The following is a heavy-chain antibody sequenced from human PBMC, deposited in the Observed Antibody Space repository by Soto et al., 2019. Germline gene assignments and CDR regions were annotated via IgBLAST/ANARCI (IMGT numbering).Heavy chain of an antibody. CDR1: GFTFSSYA. Sequence: VQLLESGGDLVQPGGSLRLSCAASGFTFSSYAMTWVRQPPGKGLEWVSLITGSGGSTDYADSVKGRFTISRDNSKNILYLQMSSLRPEDTAVYYCAKEGPVLERFISTNDFWGQGTLVTVSS. CDR2: ITGSGGST. D-gene: IGHD3-3*01. CDR3: AKEGPVLERFISTNDF. J-gene: IGHJ4*02. V-gene: IGHV3-23*01.